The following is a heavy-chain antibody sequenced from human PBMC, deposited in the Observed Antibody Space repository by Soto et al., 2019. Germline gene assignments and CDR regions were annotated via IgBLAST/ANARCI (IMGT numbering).Heavy chain of an antibody. D-gene: IGHD6-13*01. J-gene: IGHJ4*02. CDR1: GFTFSNYA. CDR2: ISGSGGST. V-gene: IGHV3-23*01. Sequence: EVQLLESGGGLVQPGGSLRLSCAASGFTFSNYAVTWVRQAPGKGLEWVSTISGSGGSTYYADSVKGRFTISRDNSKNTRYLQRNSLRAEETAVYYCAKDQGSSWYEIDCWGQGTLVTVSS. CDR3: AKDQGSSWYEIDC.